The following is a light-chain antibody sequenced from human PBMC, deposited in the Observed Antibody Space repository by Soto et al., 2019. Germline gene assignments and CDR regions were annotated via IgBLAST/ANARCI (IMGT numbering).Light chain of an antibody. V-gene: IGKV1-33*01. CDR3: QQYENLPT. J-gene: IGKJ5*01. Sequence: DIQRTQSPSSLSTSVGDRGTITCRASQGISNYLAWYQQKPGRAPKLLIYDASNLEAGVPSRFRGSGSGTDFTFTISRLQPEDIATYYCQQYENLPTFGQGTRLEIK. CDR1: QGISNY. CDR2: DAS.